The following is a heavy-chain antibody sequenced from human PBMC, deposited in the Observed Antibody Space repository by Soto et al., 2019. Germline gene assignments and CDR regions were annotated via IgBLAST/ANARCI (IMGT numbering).Heavy chain of an antibody. CDR1: GFSFRTSG. CDR2: LWYDGSGE. V-gene: IGHV3-33*01. Sequence: QVQLVESGGGVVQPGRSLRLSCAASGFSFRTSGMHWVRQAPGKSLEWVTGLWYDGSGEDYTDSVKGRFTISRDNSNNMLYLQMNNVRVEDTAVYYCARGLAKVAGGAFDIWGQGTMVTVSS. D-gene: IGHD3-16*01. CDR3: ARGLAKVAGGAFDI. J-gene: IGHJ3*02.